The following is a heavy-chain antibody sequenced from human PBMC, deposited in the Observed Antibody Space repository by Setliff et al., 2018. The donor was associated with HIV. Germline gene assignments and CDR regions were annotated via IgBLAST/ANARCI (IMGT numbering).Heavy chain of an antibody. V-gene: IGHV5-51*01. Sequence: GESLKISCEGSGYDFTKFWLGWVRQMPGEDLEWMGIIYPGDSDTRYNASFHGQVTISVDKSVNTAYLQWSILKPSATAMYYCVRPSTGNTPFDYWGQGTLVTVSS. CDR1: GYDFTKFW. D-gene: IGHD2-15*01. J-gene: IGHJ4*02. CDR3: VRPSTGNTPFDY. CDR2: IYPGDSDT.